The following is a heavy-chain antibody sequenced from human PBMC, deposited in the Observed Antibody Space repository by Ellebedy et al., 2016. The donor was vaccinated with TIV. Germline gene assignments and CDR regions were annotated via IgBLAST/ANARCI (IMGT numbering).Heavy chain of an antibody. CDR1: GFTFSDYY. D-gene: IGHD1-26*01. CDR2: ISSSGNTI. V-gene: IGHV3-11*01. Sequence: GESLKISXAASGFTFSDYYMSWIRRAPGKGLEWVSYISSSGNTIYYADSGKGRFTISRDNAKNSLYLQMNSLRAEDTAVYYCARAPPRRGSYVWDYWGQGTLVTVSS. CDR3: ARAPPRRGSYVWDY. J-gene: IGHJ4*02.